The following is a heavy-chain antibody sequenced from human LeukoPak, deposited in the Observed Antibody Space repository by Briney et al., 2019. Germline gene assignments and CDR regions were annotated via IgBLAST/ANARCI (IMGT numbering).Heavy chain of an antibody. Sequence: GGSLRLSCAASGFIFRSYEMNWIRQTPGKGLEWVSYISSSGSTIYYADSLKGRFTISRDNARNSLYLQMNSLRAEDTAVYYCARVIGWLLGYYQYYMDVWGKGTTVTISS. V-gene: IGHV3-48*03. CDR2: ISSSGSTI. J-gene: IGHJ6*03. CDR3: ARVIGWLLGYYQYYMDV. CDR1: GFIFRSYE. D-gene: IGHD5-24*01.